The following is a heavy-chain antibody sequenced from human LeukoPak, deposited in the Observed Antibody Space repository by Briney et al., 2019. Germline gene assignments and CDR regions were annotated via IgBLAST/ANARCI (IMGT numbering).Heavy chain of an antibody. CDR3: ASHVSYAFDI. CDR2: IYYSGST. Sequence: SETLSLTCTVSGGSISNYYWSWIRQPPGKELEWIGYIYYSGSTNYNPSLKSRVTISVDTSKNQLSLKLSPVTAADTAVYYCASHVSYAFDIWGQGTMVTVSS. CDR1: GGSISNYY. J-gene: IGHJ3*02. V-gene: IGHV4-59*01.